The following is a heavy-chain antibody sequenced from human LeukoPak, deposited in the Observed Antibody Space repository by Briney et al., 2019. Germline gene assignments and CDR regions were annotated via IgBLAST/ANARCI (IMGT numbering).Heavy chain of an antibody. CDR3: ASSLPLRSNNDYYTPFYY. J-gene: IGHJ4*02. Sequence: SETLSLTCTVSGGSISNYYWSWLRQPPGKGLEWLGYIYYSGDTNYNPSLKSRVTISVDTSKNQFSLKLTSVTAADTAVYYCASSLPLRSNNDYYTPFYYWGQGALV. D-gene: IGHD3-3*01. CDR2: IYYSGDT. V-gene: IGHV4-59*01. CDR1: GGSISNYY.